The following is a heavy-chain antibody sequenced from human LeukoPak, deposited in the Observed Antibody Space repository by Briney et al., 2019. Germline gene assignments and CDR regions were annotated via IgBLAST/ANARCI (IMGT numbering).Heavy chain of an antibody. CDR3: ARSRSVAMTGY. J-gene: IGHJ4*02. Sequence: ASVKVSCKASGGTFSSYAISWVRQAPGQGLEWMGRIIPILGIANYAQKFQGRVTITADKSTSTAYMELSSLRSDDTAVYYCARSRSVAMTGYWGQGTLVTVSS. CDR2: IIPILGIA. CDR1: GGTFSSYA. V-gene: IGHV1-69*04.